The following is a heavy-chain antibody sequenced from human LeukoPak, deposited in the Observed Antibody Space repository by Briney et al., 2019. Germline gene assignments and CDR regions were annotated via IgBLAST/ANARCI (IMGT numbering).Heavy chain of an antibody. CDR1: GFXFRSYG. Sequence: GRSLRLSCAASGFXFRSYGIHWVRQAPGKGLEWVAVIWYDGSNQYYADSVRGRFTISKDSSKNTMYLQMNSLRDDDTAVYYCARGGGSGSRLDYWGQGTLVTVSS. CDR3: ARGGGSGSRLDY. CDR2: IWYDGSNQ. J-gene: IGHJ4*02. V-gene: IGHV3-33*01. D-gene: IGHD2-15*01.